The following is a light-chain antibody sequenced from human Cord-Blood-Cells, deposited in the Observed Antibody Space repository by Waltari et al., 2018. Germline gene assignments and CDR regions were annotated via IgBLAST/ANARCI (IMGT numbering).Light chain of an antibody. J-gene: IGLJ1*01. CDR2: EVS. CDR3: SSYTSSSTSV. CDR1: SSDVGGYNH. V-gene: IGLV2-14*01. Sequence: QSALTQSASVSGSPGQSITLSCTGTSSDVGGYNHVSWYQQHPGQAPKLMIYEVSNRPSGVSNRFSGSKSGNTASLTISGLQAEDEADYYCSSYTSSSTSVFGTGTKVTVL.